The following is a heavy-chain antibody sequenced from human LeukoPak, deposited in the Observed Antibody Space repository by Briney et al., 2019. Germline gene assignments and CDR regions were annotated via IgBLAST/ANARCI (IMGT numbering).Heavy chain of an antibody. Sequence: PPETLSLTCTVSGGSISSYYWSWIRQPPGKGLECIGSIYHSGSTYYNPSLKSRVTISVDTSKNQFSLKLSSVTAADTAVYYCARSGYVYSSRNWFDPWGQGTLVTVSS. D-gene: IGHD6-13*01. V-gene: IGHV4-59*08. CDR1: GGSISSYY. J-gene: IGHJ5*02. CDR3: ARSGYVYSSRNWFDP. CDR2: IYHSGST.